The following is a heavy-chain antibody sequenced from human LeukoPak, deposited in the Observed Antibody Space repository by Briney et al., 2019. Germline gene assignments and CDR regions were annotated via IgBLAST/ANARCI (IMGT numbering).Heavy chain of an antibody. Sequence: GGSLRLSCAASGFTFSDYSMNWVRQAPGKGLEWVSSISSSSSYIYYADSVKGRFTISRDNAKNSLYLQMNSLKVEDTAVYYCARRRYTGSYNDYWGQGTLVTVSS. D-gene: IGHD1-26*01. CDR3: ARRRYTGSYNDY. CDR1: GFTFSDYS. CDR2: ISSSSSYI. J-gene: IGHJ4*02. V-gene: IGHV3-21*01.